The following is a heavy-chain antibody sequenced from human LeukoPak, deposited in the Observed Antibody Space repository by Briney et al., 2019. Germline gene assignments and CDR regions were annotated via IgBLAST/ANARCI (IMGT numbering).Heavy chain of an antibody. CDR2: IFPGDSDT. CDR3: ARHGDYVCDY. D-gene: IGHD4-17*01. V-gene: IGHV5-51*01. Sequence: GESLKISCKGSGYRFTDYCIAWVRQMPGKGLEWMGLIFPGDSDTKCSPSFQGQVSISVDKSINTAYLQWNSLKASDTAMYYCARHGDYVCDYWGQGTLVTVSS. J-gene: IGHJ4*02. CDR1: GYRFTDYC.